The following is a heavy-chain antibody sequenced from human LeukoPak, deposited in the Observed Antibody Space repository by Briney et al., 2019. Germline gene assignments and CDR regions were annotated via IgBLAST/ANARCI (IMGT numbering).Heavy chain of an antibody. V-gene: IGHV3-33*06. J-gene: IGHJ3*02. D-gene: IGHD1-14*01. CDR2: IWYDGSNK. Sequence: PGRSLRLSCAASGFTFSSYGMHWVRQAPGKGLEWVAVIWYDGSNKYYADSVKGRFTISRDNSKNTLYLQMNSLRAEDTAVYYCAKDNRLNDAFDIWGQGTMVTVSS. CDR1: GFTFSSYG. CDR3: AKDNRLNDAFDI.